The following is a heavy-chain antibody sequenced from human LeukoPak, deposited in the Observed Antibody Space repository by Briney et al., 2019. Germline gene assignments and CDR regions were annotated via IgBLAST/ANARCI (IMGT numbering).Heavy chain of an antibody. CDR2: IYSSGST. D-gene: IGHD4-4*01. V-gene: IGHV4-4*07. J-gene: IGHJ6*02. CDR1: GGSISSYY. CDR3: ARQMYSNAGYYYYGMDV. Sequence: SETLSLTCTVSGGSISSYYWSWIRQPAGKGLEWIGRIYSSGSTNYNPSLTSRVTMPVDTAKKQLSLKLSSVTAADTAVYYCARQMYSNAGYYYYGMDVWGQGTTVTVSS.